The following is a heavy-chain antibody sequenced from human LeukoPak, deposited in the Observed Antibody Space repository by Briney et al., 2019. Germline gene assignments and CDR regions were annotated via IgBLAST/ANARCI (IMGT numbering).Heavy chain of an antibody. J-gene: IGHJ1*01. V-gene: IGHV3-30-3*02. Sequence: PGRSLRLSCAASGFTFSSYAMHWVRQAPGKGLEWVAVISYDGSNKYYADSVKGRFTISRDNSKNTLYLQMNSLRAEDTAVYYCAKEDCSSTSCQGYFQHWGQGTLVAVSS. CDR1: GFTFSSYA. D-gene: IGHD2-2*01. CDR2: ISYDGSNK. CDR3: AKEDCSSTSCQGYFQH.